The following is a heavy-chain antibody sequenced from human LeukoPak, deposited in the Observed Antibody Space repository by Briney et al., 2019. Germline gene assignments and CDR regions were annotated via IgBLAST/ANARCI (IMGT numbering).Heavy chain of an antibody. Sequence: ASVKVSCKASGYTFTSYYMHWVRQSPGQALEWMGIINPSGGSTSYAQKFQGRVTMTRDTSTSTVYMELSSLRSEDTAVYYCARDEQFAYDAFDIWGQGTMVTVSS. CDR3: ARDEQFAYDAFDI. CDR1: GYTFTSYY. D-gene: IGHD6-6*01. J-gene: IGHJ3*02. CDR2: INPSGGST. V-gene: IGHV1-46*01.